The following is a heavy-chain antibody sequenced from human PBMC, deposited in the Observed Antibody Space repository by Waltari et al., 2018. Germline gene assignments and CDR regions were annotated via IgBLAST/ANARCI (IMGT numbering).Heavy chain of an antibody. CDR2: IYYSGST. V-gene: IGHV4-59*01. D-gene: IGHD4-17*01. CDR1: GGSISSYY. CDR3: ARDAGGLRRFDY. J-gene: IGHJ4*02. Sequence: QVQLQESGPGLVKPSETLPLTCTVSGGSISSYYWSWIRQPPGKGLEWIGYIYYSGSTNYNPSLKSRVTISVDTSKNQFSLKLSSVTAADTAVYYCARDAGGLRRFDYWGQGTLVTVSS.